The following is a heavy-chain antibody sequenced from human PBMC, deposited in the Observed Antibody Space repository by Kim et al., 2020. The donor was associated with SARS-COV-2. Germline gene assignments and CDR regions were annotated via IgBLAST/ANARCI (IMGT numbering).Heavy chain of an antibody. Sequence: GGSTYYADSVKGRFTISRDNSKNTLYLQMNSLRAEDTAVYYCATPLFDPWGQGTLVTVSS. V-gene: IGHV3-23*01. CDR3: ATPLFDP. J-gene: IGHJ5*02. CDR2: GGST.